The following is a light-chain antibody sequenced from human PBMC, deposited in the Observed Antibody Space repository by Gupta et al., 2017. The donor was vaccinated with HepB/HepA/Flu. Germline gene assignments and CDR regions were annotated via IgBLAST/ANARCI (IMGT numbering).Light chain of an antibody. CDR1: QSLLHSNGYNY. J-gene: IGKJ3*01. CDR2: LGS. CDR3: MQALQTPLT. Sequence: DIVMTQSPLSRPVTPGGPAFISCRSSQSLLHSNGYNYLDWYLQKPGQSPQLLIYLGSNRASGVPDRFSGSGSGTDFTLKISRVEAEDVGVYYCMQALQTPLTFGPGTKVDIK. V-gene: IGKV2-28*01.